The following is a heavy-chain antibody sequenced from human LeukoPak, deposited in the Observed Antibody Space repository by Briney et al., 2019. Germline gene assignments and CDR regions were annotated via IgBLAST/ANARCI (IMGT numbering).Heavy chain of an antibody. D-gene: IGHD3-10*01. CDR3: ARWGYGSGSYYTDYYYYGMDV. CDR2: MNPNSGNT. Sequence: GASVKVSCKASGYTFTSYDINWVRQATGQGLEWMGWMNPNSGNTGYAQKFQGRVTMTRNTSISTAYMELSSLRSEDTAVYYCARWGYGSGSYYTDYYYYGMDVWGQGTTVTVSS. V-gene: IGHV1-8*01. J-gene: IGHJ6*02. CDR1: GYTFTSYD.